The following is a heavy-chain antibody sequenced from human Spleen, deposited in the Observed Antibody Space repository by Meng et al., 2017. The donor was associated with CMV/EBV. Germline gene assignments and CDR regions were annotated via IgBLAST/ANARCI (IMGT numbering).Heavy chain of an antibody. CDR3: ARSWGITIFGVVIHNWFDP. Sequence: FTSYWIGWVSQMPGKGLEWMGIIYPGDSDTRYSPSFQGQVTISADKSISTAYLQWSSLKASDTAMYYCARSWGITIFGVVIHNWFDPWGQGTLVTVSS. D-gene: IGHD3-3*01. CDR1: FTSYW. J-gene: IGHJ5*02. V-gene: IGHV5-51*01. CDR2: IYPGDSDT.